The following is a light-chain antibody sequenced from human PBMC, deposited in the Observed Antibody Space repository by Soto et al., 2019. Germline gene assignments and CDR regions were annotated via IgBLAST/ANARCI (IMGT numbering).Light chain of an antibody. CDR3: SSYTTSNTYV. V-gene: IGLV2-18*02. J-gene: IGLJ1*01. Sequence: QSALTQPPSGSRSPGQSVTISCTGTSSDVGSYNSVSWYQQRPGTVPKLMIYEVTNRRSGVPDRFSGSRSGYTASLTISGLQAEDEADYYCSSYTTSNTYVFGTGTKLTLL. CDR2: EVT. CDR1: SSDVGSYNS.